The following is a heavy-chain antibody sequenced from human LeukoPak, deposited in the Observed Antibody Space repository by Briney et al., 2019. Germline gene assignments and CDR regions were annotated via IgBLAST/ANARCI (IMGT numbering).Heavy chain of an antibody. D-gene: IGHD6-13*01. CDR1: GVSISSSSYY. CDR3: ARVPYGQQLVRGHYFDY. J-gene: IGHJ4*02. Sequence: SETLSLTCTVSGVSISSSSYYWGWIRQPPGKGLEWFGSIYYSGSTYYNPSLKSRVTISVDTSKNQFSLKLSSVTAADTAVYYCARVPYGQQLVRGHYFDYWGQGTLVTVSS. V-gene: IGHV4-39*07. CDR2: IYYSGST.